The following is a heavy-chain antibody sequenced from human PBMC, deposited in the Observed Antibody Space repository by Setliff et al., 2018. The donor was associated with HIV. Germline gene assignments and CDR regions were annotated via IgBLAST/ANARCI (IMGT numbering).Heavy chain of an antibody. V-gene: IGHV4-4*09. J-gene: IGHJ4*02. Sequence: SETLSLTCTVSGGSISTYYWTWIRQPPGKGLEWIGYIYTSGSTSYNHSLKSRLTISLDTSKNQFSLKLSSVTAADTAVYYCARQERYCTSADCYRYFNYWGQGTLVTVSS. CDR3: ARQERYCTSADCYRYFNY. D-gene: IGHD2-2*02. CDR1: GGSISTYY. CDR2: IYTSGST.